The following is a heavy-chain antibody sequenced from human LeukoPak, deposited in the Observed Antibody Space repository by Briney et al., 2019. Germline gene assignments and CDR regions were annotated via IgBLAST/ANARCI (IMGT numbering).Heavy chain of an antibody. D-gene: IGHD6-19*01. CDR1: GYTFTNYA. J-gene: IGHJ4*02. CDR3: ARGNRKIAVDI. V-gene: IGHV7-4-1*02. CDR2: INTNTGNP. Sequence: ASVKVSYKASGYTFTNYAMNWVRQAPGQGLEWMRWINTNTGNPTYAQGFTGRFVFSLDTSVSTAYLQISSLKAEDTAVYYCARGNRKIAVDIWGQGTLVTVSS.